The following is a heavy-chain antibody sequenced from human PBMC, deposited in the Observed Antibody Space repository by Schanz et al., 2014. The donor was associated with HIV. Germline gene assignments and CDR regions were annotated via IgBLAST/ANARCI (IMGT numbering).Heavy chain of an antibody. CDR1: GFTFSSSG. CDR3: AKSSGWLYAHFDY. CDR2: MWYDESHK. Sequence: QVQLVESGGGVVRPGTSLRLSCAASGFTFSSSGMHWVRQAPGKGLEWVAAMWYDESHKGYADSVKGRFTISRDNSKNTLYLQMHSLRAEDTAVYYCAKSSGWLYAHFDYWGQGTLVTVSS. V-gene: IGHV3-33*06. J-gene: IGHJ4*02. D-gene: IGHD3-9*01.